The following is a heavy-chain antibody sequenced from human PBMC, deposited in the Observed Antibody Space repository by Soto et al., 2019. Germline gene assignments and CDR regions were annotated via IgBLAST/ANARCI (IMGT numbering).Heavy chain of an antibody. CDR1: GFTVSSNY. CDR2: IYSGGST. D-gene: IGHD3-10*01. J-gene: IGHJ4*02. V-gene: IGHV3-66*01. Sequence: GGSLRLSCAASGFTVSSNYMSWVRQAPGKGLEWVSVIYSGGSTYYADSVKGRFTISRDNSKNTLYLQMNSLRAEDTAVYYCARAKLLSFGPYDYWGQGTLVTVSS. CDR3: ARAKLLSFGPYDY.